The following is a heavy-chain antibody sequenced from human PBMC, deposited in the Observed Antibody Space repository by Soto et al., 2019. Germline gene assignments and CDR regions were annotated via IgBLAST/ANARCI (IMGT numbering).Heavy chain of an antibody. V-gene: IGHV3-23*01. Sequence: GGSLRLSCVASGFSFSSYDMSWVRQAPGKGLEWVSFIIGNSGTTYYADSVKGRFTISRDNSKNTLYLQMSRLGAEDTAAYYCAKGSTYSFYFDHWGQGTVVTVSS. CDR2: IIGNSGTT. D-gene: IGHD5-18*01. J-gene: IGHJ4*01. CDR1: GFSFSSYD. CDR3: AKGSTYSFYFDH.